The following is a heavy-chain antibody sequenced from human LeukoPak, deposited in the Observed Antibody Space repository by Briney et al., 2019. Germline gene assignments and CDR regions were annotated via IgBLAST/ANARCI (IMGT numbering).Heavy chain of an antibody. CDR3: ANLKCSGGSCAQY. V-gene: IGHV4-39*01. Sequence: SETLSLTCTVSGGSISSSSYYWGWIRQPPGTGLEWIGSIYYSGSTYYNPSLKSRVTISVDTSKNQFSLKLSSVTAADTAVYCCANLKCSGGSCAQYWRQGTLVTVSS. J-gene: IGHJ4*02. CDR1: GGSISSSSYY. CDR2: IYYSGST. D-gene: IGHD2-15*01.